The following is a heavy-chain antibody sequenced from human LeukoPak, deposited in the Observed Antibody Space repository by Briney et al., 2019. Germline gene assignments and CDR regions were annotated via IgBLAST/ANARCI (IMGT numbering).Heavy chain of an antibody. V-gene: IGHV3-66*02. J-gene: IGHJ6*02. D-gene: IGHD2-15*01. CDR3: ATEPDHCSGGSCFGYYYYYGMDA. CDR2: IYSGGST. CDR1: GFTVSSNY. Sequence: PGGSLRLSCAASGFTVSSNYMSWVRQAPGKGLEWVSVIYSGGSTYYADSVKGRFTISRDNSKNTLYLQMNSLRAEDTAVYYCATEPDHCSGGSCFGYYYYYGMDAWGQGTTVTVSS.